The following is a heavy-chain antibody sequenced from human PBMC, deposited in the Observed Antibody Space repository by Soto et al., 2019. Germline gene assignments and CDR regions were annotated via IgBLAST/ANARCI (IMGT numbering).Heavy chain of an antibody. CDR3: ARRKGSSSFYGMDV. Sequence: SETLSLTCTVFGGSVSSGSYYWSWIRQPPGKGLEWIGYIYYSGSTDYNPSLQSRVTISVDTSKNQFSLKLSSVTAADTAVYYCARRKGSSSFYGMDVWGQGTTVTVSS. J-gene: IGHJ6*02. D-gene: IGHD6-13*01. CDR2: IYYSGST. CDR1: GGSVSSGSYY. V-gene: IGHV4-61*01.